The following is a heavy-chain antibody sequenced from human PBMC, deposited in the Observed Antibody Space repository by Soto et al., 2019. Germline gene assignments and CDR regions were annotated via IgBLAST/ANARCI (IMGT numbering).Heavy chain of an antibody. V-gene: IGHV4-34*01. D-gene: IGHD3-3*01. CDR2: INHSGST. J-gene: IGHJ5*02. CDR1: GGSFSGYY. Sequence: PSETLSLTCAVYGGSFSGYYWSWIRHPPGKGLEWIGEINHSGSTNYNPSLKSRVTISVDTSKNQFSLKLSSVTAADTAVYYCESKVRSWFDPWGQGTLVTVSS. CDR3: ESKVRSWFDP.